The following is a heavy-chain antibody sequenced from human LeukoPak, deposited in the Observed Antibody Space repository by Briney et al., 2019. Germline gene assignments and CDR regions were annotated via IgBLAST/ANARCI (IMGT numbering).Heavy chain of an antibody. J-gene: IGHJ4*02. Sequence: GASLRLSCAASGFTFSNYAMGWVRQAPGKGLECVSAISRSGGSTYYADSVKGRFTISRDISKNTLYLQMNTLRADDTAVYYCARDHSGTFDFDYWGQGTLVTVSS. CDR2: ISRSGGST. CDR1: GFTFSNYA. V-gene: IGHV3-23*01. D-gene: IGHD1-26*01. CDR3: ARDHSGTFDFDY.